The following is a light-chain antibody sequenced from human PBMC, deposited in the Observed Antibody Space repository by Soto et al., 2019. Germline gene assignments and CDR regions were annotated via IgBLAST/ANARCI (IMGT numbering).Light chain of an antibody. Sequence: QSALTQPASVSGSPGQSITISCTGTSSDVGSYNFVSWYQQHPGKAPKLMIYEASKRPSGVSNRFSGSKSGNMASLTVSGLQAEDEADYYCCPYAGSSTFVVFGGGTKLTVL. CDR1: SSDVGSYNF. V-gene: IGLV2-23*02. J-gene: IGLJ2*01. CDR2: EAS. CDR3: CPYAGSSTFVV.